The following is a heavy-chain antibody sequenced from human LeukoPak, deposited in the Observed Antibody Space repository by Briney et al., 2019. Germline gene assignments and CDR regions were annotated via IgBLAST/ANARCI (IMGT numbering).Heavy chain of an antibody. Sequence: ASVKVSCKASGYTFTSYDINWVRQATGQGLEWMGWMNPNSGNTGYAQKFQGRVTMTRNTSISTAYMELSSLRSEDTAAYYCASITMVRGVITSYFSQYYYGMDVWGQGTTVTVSS. CDR3: ASITMVRGVITSYFSQYYYGMDV. J-gene: IGHJ6*02. D-gene: IGHD3-10*01. CDR2: MNPNSGNT. CDR1: GYTFTSYD. V-gene: IGHV1-8*01.